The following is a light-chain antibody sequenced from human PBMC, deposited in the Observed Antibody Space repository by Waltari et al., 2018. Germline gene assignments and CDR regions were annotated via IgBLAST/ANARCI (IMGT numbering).Light chain of an antibody. J-gene: IGKJ1*01. Sequence: DIVMTQSPLSLPVTPGEPASISCRSSESLVHSNGYSYLDWYLQKPGQSPQLLIYLSFNRASGVPDRFIGSGSGTDFTLKISRVEAEDVGIYYCMQALETWTFGQGTKVEI. CDR2: LSF. V-gene: IGKV2-28*01. CDR3: MQALETWT. CDR1: ESLVHSNGYSY.